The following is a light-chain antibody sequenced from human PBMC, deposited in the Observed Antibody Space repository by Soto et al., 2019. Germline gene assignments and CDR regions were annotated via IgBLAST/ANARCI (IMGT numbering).Light chain of an antibody. J-gene: IGKJ1*01. Sequence: DIQMTQSPSTLSASVGDRVTITCRASQSISCWLAWYQQKPGKAPKLLIYDASYLERGVPSKFSGSGYGTEFTLTISDLQPDDLATYYGEQYNSFWTFGQGTKVEI. CDR2: DAS. CDR3: EQYNSFWT. V-gene: IGKV1-5*01. CDR1: QSISCW.